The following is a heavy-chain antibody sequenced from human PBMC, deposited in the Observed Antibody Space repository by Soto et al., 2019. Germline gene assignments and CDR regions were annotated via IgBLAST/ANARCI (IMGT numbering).Heavy chain of an antibody. D-gene: IGHD3-22*01. J-gene: IGHJ4*02. CDR3: ARQITMIVVVNRAPVTD. CDR2: IYYSGST. CDR1: GCSISSSSYY. V-gene: IGHV4-39*01. Sequence: SETLSLTCTVSGCSISSSSYYWGWIRQPPGKGLEWIGSIYYSGSTYYNPSLKSRVTISVDTSKNQFSLKLSSVTAADTAVYYCARQITMIVVVNRAPVTDWGQGTLVTVS.